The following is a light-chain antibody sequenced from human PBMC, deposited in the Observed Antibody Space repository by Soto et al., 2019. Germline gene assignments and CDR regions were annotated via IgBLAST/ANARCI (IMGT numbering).Light chain of an antibody. CDR1: ESISSSY. Sequence: ELVMTQSPATLSVSPGERSTLSCRATESISSSYLAWYQQKTGQAPRLLIYGASSRATGIPERFSGSGSGTDFTLTISRLEPEDFEVYYCQQYGSSPGTFGQGTKVDIK. V-gene: IGKV3-20*01. J-gene: IGKJ1*01. CDR2: GAS. CDR3: QQYGSSPGT.